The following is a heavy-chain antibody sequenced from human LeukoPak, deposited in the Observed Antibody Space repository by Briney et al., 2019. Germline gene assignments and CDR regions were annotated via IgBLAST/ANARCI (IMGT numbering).Heavy chain of an antibody. V-gene: IGHV3-15*01. CDR2: IRSKTHGGTT. J-gene: IGHJ4*02. Sequence: GSLRLSCPASGFTFRDVWMSRVRQAPGMGLEWIGRIRSKTHGGTTDYAAPVKGRVSISRDDSKNTLYLQMNSLETEDTAVYYCATEGSSPKYFDFWGQGTLVTVSS. D-gene: IGHD1-26*01. CDR1: GFTFRDVW. CDR3: ATEGSSPKYFDF.